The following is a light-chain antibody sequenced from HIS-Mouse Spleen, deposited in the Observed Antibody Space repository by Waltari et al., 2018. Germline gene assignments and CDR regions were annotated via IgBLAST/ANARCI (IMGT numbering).Light chain of an antibody. CDR2: WAS. Sequence: DIVMTQSPDSLAVSLGERATINCKFSQSVLYSSNNKNYLAWYQQKPGQPTKLLIYWASTRESGVPDRFSGSGSGTDFTLTISSLQAEDVAVYYCQQYYSTPLTFGGGTKVEIK. CDR1: QSVLYSSNNKNY. V-gene: IGKV4-1*01. J-gene: IGKJ4*01. CDR3: QQYYSTPLT.